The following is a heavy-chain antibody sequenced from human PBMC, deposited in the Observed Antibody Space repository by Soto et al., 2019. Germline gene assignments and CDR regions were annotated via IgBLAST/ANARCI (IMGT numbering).Heavy chain of an antibody. CDR1: GFTFSSYA. Sequence: PGGSLRLSCAASGFTFSSYAMSWVRQAPGKGLEWVSSITGSGGGTYYADSVKGRFTISRDSSKNTLFLQVNSLRAEDTAVYYCAKRSPWYFDFWGQGALVTVSS. V-gene: IGHV3-23*01. CDR2: ITGSGGGT. CDR3: AKRSPWYFDF. D-gene: IGHD1-26*01. J-gene: IGHJ4*02.